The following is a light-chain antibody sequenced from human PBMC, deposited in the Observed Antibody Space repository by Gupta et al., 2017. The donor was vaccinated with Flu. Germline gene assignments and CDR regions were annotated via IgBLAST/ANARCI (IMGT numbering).Light chain of an antibody. Sequence: TITCRASQSIGYWLAWFQQKPGKAPKVLISKSSNLEVATPSRFSGAGSGTEFTLTISSLQPDDFATYYCQQYSANSPWIFGPGTKVEAK. J-gene: IGKJ1*01. V-gene: IGKV1-5*03. CDR2: KSS. CDR3: QQYSANSPWI. CDR1: QSIGYW.